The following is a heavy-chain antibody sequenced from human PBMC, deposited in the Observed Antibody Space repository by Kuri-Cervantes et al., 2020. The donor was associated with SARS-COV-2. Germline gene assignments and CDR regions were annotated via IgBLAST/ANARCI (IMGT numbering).Heavy chain of an antibody. CDR1: GYTFTNND. V-gene: IGHV1-8*02. Sequence: ASVKVSCKASGYTFTNNDINWVRQASGQGLEWMGWMNPDTGNAGYAQKFQGRVTMTEDTSTDTAYMELSSLRSEDTAVYYCATAPGLPSGSINWFDPWGQGTLVTVSS. CDR3: ATAPGLPSGSINWFDP. CDR2: MNPDTGNA. D-gene: IGHD3-10*01. J-gene: IGHJ5*02.